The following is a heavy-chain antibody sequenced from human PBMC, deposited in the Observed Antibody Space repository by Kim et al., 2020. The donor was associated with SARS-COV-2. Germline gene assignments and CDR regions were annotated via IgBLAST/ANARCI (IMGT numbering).Heavy chain of an antibody. J-gene: IGHJ5*02. Sequence: SVKSRITINPDTSKNQFSLQLNSVTPEDTAVYYCARGAAAGKGENWFDPWGQGTLITVSS. V-gene: IGHV6-1*01. D-gene: IGHD6-13*01. CDR3: ARGAAAGKGENWFDP.